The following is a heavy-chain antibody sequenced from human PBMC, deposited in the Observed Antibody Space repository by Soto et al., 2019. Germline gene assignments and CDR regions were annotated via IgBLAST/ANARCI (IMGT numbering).Heavy chain of an antibody. J-gene: IGHJ6*02. V-gene: IGHV1-69*12. CDR1: GGTFSSYA. Sequence: QVQLVQSGAEVKKPGSSVKVSCKASGGTFSSYAISWVRQAPGQGLEWMGGIIPIFGTANYAQKFQGRVTMTADDSTSTAYMELSSLRSEDTAVYYCASSDTAMAVNYYYYGMDVWGQGTTVTVSS. CDR2: IIPIFGTA. D-gene: IGHD5-18*01. CDR3: ASSDTAMAVNYYYYGMDV.